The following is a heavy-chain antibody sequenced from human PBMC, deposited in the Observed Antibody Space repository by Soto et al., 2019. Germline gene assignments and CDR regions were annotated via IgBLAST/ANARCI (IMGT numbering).Heavy chain of an antibody. CDR3: ARGGGITGTTEGSWFDP. J-gene: IGHJ5*02. CDR2: IYYSGST. CDR1: GGSISSYY. Sequence: SETLSLTCTVSGGSISSYYWSWIRQPPGKGLEWIGYIYYSGSTNYNPSLKSRVTISVDTSKNQFSLKLSSVTAADTAVYYCARGGGITGTTEGSWFDPWGQGTLVTVSS. V-gene: IGHV4-59*01. D-gene: IGHD1-7*01.